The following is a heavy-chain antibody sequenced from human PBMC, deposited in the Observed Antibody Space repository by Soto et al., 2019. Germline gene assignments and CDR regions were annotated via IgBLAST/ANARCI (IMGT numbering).Heavy chain of an antibody. CDR3: AKDQSASSNSYHAMDV. Sequence: QEQLVESGGGVVQPGRPLRLSCAASEFTFSPYPMHWVRQAPGKGLEWVAVISFDGATKYYADSVKGRFAISRDNSMNTLYLQMNSLRTEDTAVYYCAKDQSASSNSYHAMDVWGPGTTVNVSS. CDR1: EFTFSPYP. J-gene: IGHJ6*02. D-gene: IGHD6-6*01. CDR2: ISFDGATK. V-gene: IGHV3-30*09.